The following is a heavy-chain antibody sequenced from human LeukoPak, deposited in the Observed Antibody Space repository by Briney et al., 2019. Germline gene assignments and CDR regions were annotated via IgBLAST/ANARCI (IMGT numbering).Heavy chain of an antibody. CDR3: AADLYYLNGPNDY. J-gene: IGHJ4*02. CDR2: ISSSSYI. D-gene: IGHD3-10*01. Sequence: PGGSLRLSCAASGFTFSSYSMNWVRQAPGKVLELVSSISSSSYIYYADSVKGRFTISRDNAKNSLYLQMNSLRAEDTAVYYCAADLYYLNGPNDYWGQGTLVTVSS. V-gene: IGHV3-21*01. CDR1: GFTFSSYS.